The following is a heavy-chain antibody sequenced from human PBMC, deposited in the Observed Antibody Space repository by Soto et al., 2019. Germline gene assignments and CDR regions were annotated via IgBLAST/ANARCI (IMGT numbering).Heavy chain of an antibody. J-gene: IGHJ6*02. CDR3: ARSLGYSGYAGMDV. D-gene: IGHD5-12*01. CDR1: GYTFTIYG. Sequence: QGQLVQSGGEVKKPGASVKVSCKASGYTFTIYGINWVRQAPGQGLEWMGWISPDNGNTNYAQKLQGRVTMTTHTSTSTAYMALRSLRSHPTAVYYCARSLGYSGYAGMDVWGQGTRVTVSS. CDR2: ISPDNGNT. V-gene: IGHV1-18*01.